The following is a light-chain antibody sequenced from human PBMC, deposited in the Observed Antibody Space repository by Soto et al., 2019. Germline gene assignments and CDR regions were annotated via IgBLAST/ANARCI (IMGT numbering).Light chain of an antibody. V-gene: IGKV3-15*01. J-gene: IGKJ4*01. CDR3: QQYDNWPPVT. CDR1: QNIRRN. Sequence: EIVMTQSPATLSVSPGEKGTLSCRASQNIRRNLAWYQQKPGQAPRLLIYQASTRAPGVPARFTGGGSGTEFTLSISSLQSEDFAVYYCQQYDNWPPVTFGGGTKVEIK. CDR2: QAS.